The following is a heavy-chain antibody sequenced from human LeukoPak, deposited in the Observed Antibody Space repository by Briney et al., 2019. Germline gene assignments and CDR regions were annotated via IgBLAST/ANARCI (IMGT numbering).Heavy chain of an antibody. CDR2: IYSGGST. Sequence: PGGSLRLSCAASGFTVSSNYMSWVRQAPGKGLEWVSVIYSGGSTYYADSVKGRFTISIDNSKNTLYLQMNSLRAEDTAVYYCARGTYYYYYGMDVWGQGTTVTVSS. V-gene: IGHV3-53*01. CDR1: GFTVSSNY. CDR3: ARGTYYYYYGMDV. J-gene: IGHJ6*02.